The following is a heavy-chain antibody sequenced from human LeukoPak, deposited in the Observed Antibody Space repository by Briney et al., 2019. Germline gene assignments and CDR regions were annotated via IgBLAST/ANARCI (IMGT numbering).Heavy chain of an antibody. V-gene: IGHV3-48*03. D-gene: IGHD2-15*01. Sequence: GGSLRLSCAASGFTFSSYEMNWVRQAPGKGLEWVSYISSSGSTIYYADSVKGRFTISRDNAKNSLYLQMNSLRAEDTAVYYCASPRGVAARQDYWGQGTLVTSPQ. J-gene: IGHJ4*02. CDR1: GFTFSSYE. CDR3: ASPRGVAARQDY. CDR2: ISSSGSTI.